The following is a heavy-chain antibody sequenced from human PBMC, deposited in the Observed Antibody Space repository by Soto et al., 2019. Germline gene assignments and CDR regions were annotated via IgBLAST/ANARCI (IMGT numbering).Heavy chain of an antibody. V-gene: IGHV1-8*01. CDR2: MNPNSGDT. J-gene: IGHJ5*02. CDR3: ARGRGGYCSGGTCYRFFDP. Sequence: QEQLVQSGAEVKKPGASVKVSCEASGYSFTNYDTYWVRQAPGQGLEWMGWMNPNSGDTVYAQKFQGRVTMTRDASISTAYLELSSLRSDVTAVYYCARGRGGYCSGGTCYRFFDPWGQGTLVTVSS. D-gene: IGHD2-15*01. CDR1: GYSFTNYD.